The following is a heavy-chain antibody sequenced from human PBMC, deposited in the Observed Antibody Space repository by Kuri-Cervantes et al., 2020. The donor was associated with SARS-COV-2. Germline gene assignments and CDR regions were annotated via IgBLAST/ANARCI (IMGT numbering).Heavy chain of an antibody. CDR1: GFIFSDYY. V-gene: IGHV3-11*04. Sequence: GGSLRLSCTASGFIFSDYYMTWIRQAPGKGLEWVSNIGPSGTTKYYVDSVKGRFTISRDNAKNSLYLQMSSLRAEDTAVYYCARDRYGDYEFFDYWGQGTLVTVSS. J-gene: IGHJ4*02. D-gene: IGHD4-17*01. CDR2: IGPSGTTK. CDR3: ARDRYGDYEFFDY.